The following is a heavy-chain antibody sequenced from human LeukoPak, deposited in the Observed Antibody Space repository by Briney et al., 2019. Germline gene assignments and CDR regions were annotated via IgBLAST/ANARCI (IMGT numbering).Heavy chain of an antibody. CDR1: GYTLTELS. CDR2: FDPEDGET. D-gene: IGHD3-22*01. CDR3: ATLQYYYDSSGYLY. V-gene: IGHV1-24*01. J-gene: IGHJ4*02. Sequence: ASVKVSCKVSGYTLTELSMHWVRQAPGKGLEWMGGFDPEDGETIYAQKFQGRVTMTEDTSTDTAYMELSSLRSEDTAVYYCATLQYYYDSSGYLYWGQGTLVTVSS.